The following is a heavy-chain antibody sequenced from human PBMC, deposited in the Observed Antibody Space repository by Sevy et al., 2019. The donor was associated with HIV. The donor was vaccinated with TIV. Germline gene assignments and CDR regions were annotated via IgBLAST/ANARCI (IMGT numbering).Heavy chain of an antibody. CDR3: ARVRDRYCSGGSCYYGYFFDY. CDR1: GFIFSNYY. V-gene: IGHV3-48*01. Sequence: GGSLRLSCTASGFIFSNYYMTWVRQAPGKGLEWVSYISDRSDTISYADSVKCRFTISRDNAKNALYLQMSSLRGEDTAVYYCARVRDRYCSGGSCYYGYFFDYWGQGTLVTVSS. D-gene: IGHD2-15*01. CDR2: ISDRSDTI. J-gene: IGHJ4*02.